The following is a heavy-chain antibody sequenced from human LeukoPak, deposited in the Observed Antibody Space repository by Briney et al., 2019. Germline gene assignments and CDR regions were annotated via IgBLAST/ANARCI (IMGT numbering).Heavy chain of an antibody. CDR1: GGSILSTNW. CDR2: VHLSGAS. V-gene: IGHV4-4*02. J-gene: IGHJ1*01. Sequence: PSETLSLTCAVSGGSILSTNWWSWFRQPPGRGLEWIGEVHLSGASNYNPSLKSRVNMSIDKSRNQLSLELTSVTAADTAMYYCARESGAFSPFGFWGQVTVVSVSS. D-gene: IGHD1-26*01. CDR3: ARESGAFSPFGF.